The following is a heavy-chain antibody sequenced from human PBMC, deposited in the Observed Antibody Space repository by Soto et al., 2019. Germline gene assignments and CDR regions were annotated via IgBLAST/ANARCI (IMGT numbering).Heavy chain of an antibody. D-gene: IGHD6-13*01. V-gene: IGHV1-3*01. CDR1: GYTFTSYA. CDR2: INAGNGNT. J-gene: IGHJ4*02. Sequence: QVQLVQSGAEVKKPGASVKVSCKASGYTFTSYAMHWVRQAPGQMLEWMGWINAGNGNTKYSQKFQGRVTITRDTPASTAYMGLSSLRSEDTAVYYCASGGGYSSSWYTHWGQGPLVTVSS. CDR3: ASGGGYSSSWYTH.